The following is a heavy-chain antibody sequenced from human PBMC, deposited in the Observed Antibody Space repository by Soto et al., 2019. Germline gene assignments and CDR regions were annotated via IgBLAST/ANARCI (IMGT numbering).Heavy chain of an antibody. J-gene: IGHJ4*02. CDR3: ARGHIPVYGPVPDYFDS. D-gene: IGHD2-21*01. CDR1: GGSLRGSY. Sequence: QVHLQQWGAGLLKPSETLSLTCGVYGGSLRGSYWSWIRQPPGKSLEWLGKVTHSGSTTFNPSLKSHVSVSVDTSDHQFSLKLTSVTAADTAVYYCARGHIPVYGPVPDYFDSWGQGTLVTVSS. V-gene: IGHV4-34*02. CDR2: VTHSGST.